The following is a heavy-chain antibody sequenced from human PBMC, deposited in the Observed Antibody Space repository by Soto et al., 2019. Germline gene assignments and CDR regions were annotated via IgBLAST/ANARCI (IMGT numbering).Heavy chain of an antibody. J-gene: IGHJ6*03. D-gene: IGHD2-15*01. CDR3: ARGDCVGGTCYSLAGSFYYYMDV. V-gene: IGHV3-74*01. CDR1: GFTFGNYW. Sequence: EVQLVESGGGLVQPGGSLRLSCAASGFTFGNYWMYWVRQAPGKGLVWVSRINSDGSVSSYADSVKGRLTISRDNVKNPLYLQMDSLRVEDTAVSYCARGDCVGGTCYSLAGSFYYYMDVWGKGTTVTVFS. CDR2: INSDGSVS.